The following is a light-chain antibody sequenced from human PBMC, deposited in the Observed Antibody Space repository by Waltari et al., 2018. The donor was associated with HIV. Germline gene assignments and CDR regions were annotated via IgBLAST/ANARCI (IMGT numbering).Light chain of an antibody. CDR2: SAS. V-gene: IGKV4-1*01. J-gene: IGKJ4*01. Sequence: DIVMTQSPDSLAVSLGERATINCRSSQSLIYRSYNKNYLAWYQQKAGQPPKLLIYSASTRESGVPDRFSGSGSGTEFTLTISSLQADDVAVYYCQKYYNTPLTFGGGTKVEIK. CDR1: QSLIYRSYNKNY. CDR3: QKYYNTPLT.